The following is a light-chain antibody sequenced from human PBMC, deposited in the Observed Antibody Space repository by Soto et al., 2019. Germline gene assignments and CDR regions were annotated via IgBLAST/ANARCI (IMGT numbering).Light chain of an antibody. CDR1: QSVDSN. V-gene: IGKV3-15*01. CDR3: QQYNSWPHT. J-gene: IGKJ1*01. CDR2: GAS. Sequence: EIVVTQSPATLSVSPGERATLSCRASQSVDSNVAWYHQSPGQAPRLLIYGASTRATFIPDRFSGSGSGTEFTLPISSLQSEDFAVYYCQQYNSWPHTFGQGAKVEIK.